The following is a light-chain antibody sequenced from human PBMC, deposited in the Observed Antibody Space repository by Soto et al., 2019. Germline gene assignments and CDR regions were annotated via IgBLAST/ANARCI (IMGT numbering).Light chain of an antibody. Sequence: EIVMPQSPATLSVSPGASATLSCRASQSVNIHLAWYQQKPGQAPRLLIYGASARATGIPAKFSGSGSGTEFTLTISSLQSEEFAVYYCQQYNKWPRTFGQGTKVDIK. V-gene: IGKV3D-15*01. J-gene: IGKJ1*01. CDR2: GAS. CDR1: QSVNIH. CDR3: QQYNKWPRT.